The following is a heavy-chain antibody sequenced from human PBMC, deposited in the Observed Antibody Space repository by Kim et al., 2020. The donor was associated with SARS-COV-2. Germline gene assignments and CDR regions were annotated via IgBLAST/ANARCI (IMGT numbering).Heavy chain of an antibody. CDR1: GGSISSYY. Sequence: SETLSLTCTVSGGSISSYYWSWIRQPPGKGLEWIGYIYYSGSTNYNPSIKSRVTISVDTSKNQFSLKLSSVTAADTAVYYCARDLLRGTCCYGMDVWGQGTTVTVSS. D-gene: IGHD2-15*01. CDR3: ARDLLRGTCCYGMDV. V-gene: IGHV4-59*13. J-gene: IGHJ6*02. CDR2: IYYSGST.